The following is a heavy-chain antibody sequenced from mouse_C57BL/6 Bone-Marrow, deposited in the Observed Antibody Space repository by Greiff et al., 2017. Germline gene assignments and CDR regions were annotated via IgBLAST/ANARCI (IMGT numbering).Heavy chain of an antibody. V-gene: IGHV1-26*01. J-gene: IGHJ1*03. Sequence: EVKLMESGPELVKPGASVKISCKASGYTFTDYYMNWVKQSHGKSLEWIGDINPNNGGTSYNQKFKGKATLTVDKSSSTAYMELRSLTSEDSAVYYCARRYYSNLSRWYFDVWGTGTTVTVSS. CDR1: GYTFTDYY. CDR3: ARRYYSNLSRWYFDV. D-gene: IGHD2-5*01. CDR2: INPNNGGT.